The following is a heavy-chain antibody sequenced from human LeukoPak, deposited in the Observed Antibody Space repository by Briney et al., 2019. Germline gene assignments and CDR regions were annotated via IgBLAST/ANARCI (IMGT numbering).Heavy chain of an antibody. J-gene: IGHJ4*02. CDR3: ARGFGELSFDY. CDR1: GFTVSSNY. CDR2: IYGGGST. V-gene: IGHV3-53*01. Sequence: GGSLRLSCAASGFTVSSNYMSWVRQAPGKGLEWVSVIYGGGSTYYADSVKGRFTISRDNSKNTLYLQMNSLRAEDTAVYYCARGFGELSFDYWGQGTLATVSS. D-gene: IGHD3-10*01.